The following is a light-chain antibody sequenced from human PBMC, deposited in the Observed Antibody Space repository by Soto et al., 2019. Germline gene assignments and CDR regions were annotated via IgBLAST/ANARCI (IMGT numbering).Light chain of an antibody. CDR2: GSS. Sequence: QMTQSPSSVSAYVGDRVTITCRASQDIRTWLAWYQQKPGKAPKILIYGSSTLQSGVPSRFSGSGSGTYFTLTISSLQPEDCATYYCQHATTFPLTFGRGTRLEIK. V-gene: IGKV1-12*01. CDR1: QDIRTW. J-gene: IGKJ5*01. CDR3: QHATTFPLT.